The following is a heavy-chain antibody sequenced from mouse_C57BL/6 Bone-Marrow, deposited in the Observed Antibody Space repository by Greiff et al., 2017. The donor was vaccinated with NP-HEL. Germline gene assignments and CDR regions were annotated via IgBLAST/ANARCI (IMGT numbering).Heavy chain of an antibody. J-gene: IGHJ3*01. CDR3: ARKLAWFAY. CDR2: IDPSDSYT. Sequence: QVQLQQPGAELVKPGASVKLSCKASGYTFTSYWMQWVKQRPGQGLEWIGEIDPSDSYTNYNQKFKGKATLTVDTSSSTAYMQLSSLTSEDSAVYYCARKLAWFAYGGQGTLVTVSA. V-gene: IGHV1-50*01. CDR1: GYTFTSYW.